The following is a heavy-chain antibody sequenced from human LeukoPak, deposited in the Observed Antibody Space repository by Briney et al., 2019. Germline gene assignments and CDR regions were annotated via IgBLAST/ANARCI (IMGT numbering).Heavy chain of an antibody. J-gene: IGHJ5*02. CDR1: GFTFSSYA. D-gene: IGHD3-22*01. V-gene: IGHV3-30-3*01. CDR2: ISYDGSNK. Sequence: PGGSLRLSCAASGFTFSSYAMHWVRQAPGKGLEWVAVISYDGSNKYYADSVKGRFTISRDNAKNSLYLQMSSLRAEDTAVYYCARSNVPNYYDSSGQFDPWGQGTLVTVSS. CDR3: ARSNVPNYYDSSGQFDP.